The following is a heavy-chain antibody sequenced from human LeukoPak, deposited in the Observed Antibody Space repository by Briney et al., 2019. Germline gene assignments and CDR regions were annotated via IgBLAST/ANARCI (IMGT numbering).Heavy chain of an antibody. CDR2: IYYSGST. CDR1: GGSISSYY. V-gene: IGHV4-59*01. J-gene: IGHJ6*02. D-gene: IGHD3-10*01. CDR3: ARSGLHYYYGMDV. Sequence: SETLSLTCTVSGGSISSYYWSWIRQPPGKGLEWIGYIYYSGSTNCNPSLKSRVTISVDTSKNQFSLKLSSVTAADTAVYYCARSGLHYYYGMDVWGQGTTVTVSS.